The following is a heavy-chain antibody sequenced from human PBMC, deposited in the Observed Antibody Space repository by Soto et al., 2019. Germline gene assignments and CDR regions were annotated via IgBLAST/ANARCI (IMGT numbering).Heavy chain of an antibody. D-gene: IGHD3-16*01. Sequence: ADSGKVCFKASGYPFTGYYIHLVRQAPGQGLEWMGWINPNSGGTNYSQKFQGRVTMTRDTSISTAYMDLSRLRSYATAVYYCAPTWGAPDPLDYWGQGTLVTVSS. CDR2: INPNSGGT. J-gene: IGHJ4*02. CDR1: GYPFTGYY. V-gene: IGHV1-2*02. CDR3: APTWGAPDPLDY.